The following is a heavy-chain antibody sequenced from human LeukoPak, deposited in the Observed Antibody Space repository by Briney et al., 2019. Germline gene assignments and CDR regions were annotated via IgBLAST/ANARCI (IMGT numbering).Heavy chain of an antibody. CDR3: ARWYYYGSGSYYDY. CDR2: TYYRSKWYN. V-gene: IGHV6-1*01. D-gene: IGHD3-10*01. J-gene: IGHJ4*02. Sequence: SQTLSLTCAISGDSVSSNTAAWNWIRQSPSRGLEWLGRTYYRSKWYNDYAVSVKGRITINPDTSKNQFSLQLNSLTPEDTAVYYCARWYYYGSGSYYDYWGQGTLVTVSS. CDR1: GDSVSSNTAA.